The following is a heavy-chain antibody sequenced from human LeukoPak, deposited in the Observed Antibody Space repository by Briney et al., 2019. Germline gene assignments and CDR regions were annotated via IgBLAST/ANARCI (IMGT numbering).Heavy chain of an antibody. V-gene: IGHV3-23*01. CDR1: GFPFNRFA. J-gene: IGHJ4*02. Sequence: GGSLTLSCTASGFPFNRFAMSWVRQAPGQGLAGVSAISGGGDAHYADSVKGRFTISRDNSKNTLFLHMNNLTADDTALYYCAKEGITGADSWGQGTLVSVSS. CDR3: AKEGITGADS. CDR2: ISGGGDA.